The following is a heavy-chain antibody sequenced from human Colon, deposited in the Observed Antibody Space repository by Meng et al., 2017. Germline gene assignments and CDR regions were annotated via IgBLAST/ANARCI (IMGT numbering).Heavy chain of an antibody. CDR1: GGSFSGYY. CDR2: INHSGRT. CDR3: ARGRYRYSGSYSKGAEYFQH. D-gene: IGHD1-26*01. J-gene: IGHJ1*01. Sequence: QVQLHEWGAGLLKPSETLSLTCAFYGGSFSGYYWNWIRQSPGKGLEWIGQINHSGRTIYNPSLKSRVTISVDTSKNQFSLKLSSVTAADTAVYYCARGRYRYSGSYSKGAEYFQHWGQGTLVTVSS. V-gene: IGHV4-34*01.